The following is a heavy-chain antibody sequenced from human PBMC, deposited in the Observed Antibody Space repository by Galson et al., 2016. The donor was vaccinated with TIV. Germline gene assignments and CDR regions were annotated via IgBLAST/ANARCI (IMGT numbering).Heavy chain of an antibody. J-gene: IGHJ4*02. CDR3: ARPPYCGGDCYKYDS. Sequence: SVKVSCKASGYIFTNYPMHWVRQAPGQSLEWMGWINGGNGNTKYSQRFQGRVTITSDTSASTAYMELSSLRSEDSAVYYCARPPYCGGDCYKYDSLCQGTLLTVSS. D-gene: IGHD2-21*01. V-gene: IGHV1-3*01. CDR2: INGGNGNT. CDR1: GYIFTNYP.